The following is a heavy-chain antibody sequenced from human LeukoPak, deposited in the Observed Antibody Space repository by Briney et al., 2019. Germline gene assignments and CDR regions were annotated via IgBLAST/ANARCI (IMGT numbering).Heavy chain of an antibody. V-gene: IGHV1-46*01. J-gene: IGHJ4*02. Sequence: ASVKVSCEASGYTFTSYYMHWVRQAPGQGLEWMGIINPSAGSTSCAQKFQGRVTMTRDTSTTTVYMELSSLRSEDTAVYYCARGDYYDSSGYSHTDYWGQGTLVTVSS. CDR1: GYTFTSYY. CDR2: INPSAGST. CDR3: ARGDYYDSSGYSHTDY. D-gene: IGHD3-22*01.